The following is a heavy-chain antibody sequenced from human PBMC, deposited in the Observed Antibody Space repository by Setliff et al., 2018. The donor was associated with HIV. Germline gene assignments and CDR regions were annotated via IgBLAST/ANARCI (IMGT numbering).Heavy chain of an antibody. D-gene: IGHD1-1*01. J-gene: IGHJ4*02. CDR2: INSYNGNT. V-gene: IGHV1-18*04. CDR3: ARLENWRYDY. CDR1: GYTFTTYG. Sequence: ASVKVSCKASGYTFTTYGVNWVRQAPGQGLEWMGWINSYNGNTKFAQKFQDRVTMTRDTSISTAYMELSSLTSDDTAVYYCARLENWRYDYWGQGTLVTVSS.